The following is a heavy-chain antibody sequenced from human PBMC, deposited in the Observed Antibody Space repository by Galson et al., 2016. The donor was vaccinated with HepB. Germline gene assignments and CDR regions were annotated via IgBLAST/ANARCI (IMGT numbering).Heavy chain of an antibody. D-gene: IGHD5-12*01. CDR3: ARDHFGGYSGLDRKFYYYYGVDV. V-gene: IGHV4-34*01. J-gene: IGHJ6*02. Sequence: SETLSLTCSVSGDSISGDNYWTWIRQPPGKGLEWIGEITHSGSTNYNPSLKSRVTISVDTSKSQFSLRLRSVTAADTAVYYCARDHFGGYSGLDRKFYYYYGVDVWGQGTTVTVSS. CDR1: GDSISGDNY. CDR2: ITHSGST.